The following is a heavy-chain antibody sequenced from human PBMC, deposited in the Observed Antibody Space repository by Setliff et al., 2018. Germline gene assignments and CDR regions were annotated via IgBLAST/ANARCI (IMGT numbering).Heavy chain of an antibody. J-gene: IGHJ6*03. CDR1: GFAFSTYR. CDR3: ARVIYFYYMDV. V-gene: IGHV3-48*01. CDR2: ITSSSSTI. Sequence: GESLRLSCAASGFAFSTYRMNWVRQAPGKGLEWVSYITSSSSTIDYADSVKGRFTISRDDAKNSLYLQMNSLRAEDTAVYHCARVIYFYYMDVWGKGTTVTVSS.